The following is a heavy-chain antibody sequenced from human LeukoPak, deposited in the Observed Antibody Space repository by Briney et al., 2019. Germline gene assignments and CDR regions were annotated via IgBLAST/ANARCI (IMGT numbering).Heavy chain of an antibody. V-gene: IGHV3-48*03. D-gene: IGHD1/OR15-1a*01. J-gene: IGHJ5*02. CDR2: IIGDGTTT. CDR1: GFTFSTYE. CDR3: VRDRGGTYSGDNLFDP. Sequence: GGSLRLSCAASGFTFSTYEMNWVRQAPGKGLEWLSYIIGDGTTTQYADSVRDRFTISRDNDKNSLYLQMNSLRADDTAVYYCVRDRGGTYSGDNLFDPWGQGTLVTVSS.